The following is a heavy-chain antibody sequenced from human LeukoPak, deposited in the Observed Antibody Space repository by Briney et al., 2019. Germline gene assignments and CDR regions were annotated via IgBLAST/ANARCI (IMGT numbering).Heavy chain of an antibody. D-gene: IGHD4-17*01. J-gene: IGHJ4*02. CDR2: IRYDGSNK. CDR3: AKDLPYGDYLYYFDY. Sequence: PGGSLRLSCAASGFTFSSYGMHWVRQAPGKGLEWVAFIRYDGSNKYYADSVKGRFTISRDNSKNTLYLQMNSLRAEDTAVYYCAKDLPYGDYLYYFDYWGQGTLVTVSS. V-gene: IGHV3-30*02. CDR1: GFTFSSYG.